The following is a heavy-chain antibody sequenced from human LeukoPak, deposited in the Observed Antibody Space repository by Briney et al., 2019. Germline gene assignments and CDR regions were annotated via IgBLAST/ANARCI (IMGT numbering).Heavy chain of an antibody. V-gene: IGHV1-2*02. CDR1: GYTFTGYY. D-gene: IGHD4-17*01. Sequence: ASVKVSCKASGYTFTGYYLHWVRQAPGQGREWMGWINPNSGGTNYAQKFQGRVTMTRDTSISTAYMELSRLRSDDTAVYYCARVQDYGDYPDYWGQGTLVTVSS. J-gene: IGHJ4*02. CDR2: INPNSGGT. CDR3: ARVQDYGDYPDY.